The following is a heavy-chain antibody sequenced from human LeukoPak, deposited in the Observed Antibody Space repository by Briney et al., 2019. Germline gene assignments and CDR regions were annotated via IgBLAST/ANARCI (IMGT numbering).Heavy chain of an antibody. CDR2: INTNTGNP. CDR1: GYTFTSYA. CDR3: ARVSSGWYYYYYYMDV. J-gene: IGHJ6*03. Sequence: ASVKVSCKASGYTFTSYAMNWVRQAPGQGLEWMGWINTNTGNPTYAQGFTGRFVFSLDTSVSTAYLQISSLKAEDTAVYYCARVSSGWYYYYYYMDVWGKGTTVTVS. D-gene: IGHD6-19*01. V-gene: IGHV7-4-1*02.